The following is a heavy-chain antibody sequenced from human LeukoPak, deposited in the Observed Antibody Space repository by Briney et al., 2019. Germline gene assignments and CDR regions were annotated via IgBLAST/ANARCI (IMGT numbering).Heavy chain of an antibody. Sequence: SETLSLTCAVYGGSFSGYYWSWIRQPPGKGPEWIGEINHSGSTNYNPSLKSRVTISVDTSKNQFSLKLSSVTAADTAVYYCARGDIVVVVAALDYWGQGTLVTVSS. J-gene: IGHJ4*02. CDR1: GGSFSGYY. CDR2: INHSGST. D-gene: IGHD2-15*01. V-gene: IGHV4-34*01. CDR3: ARGDIVVVVAALDY.